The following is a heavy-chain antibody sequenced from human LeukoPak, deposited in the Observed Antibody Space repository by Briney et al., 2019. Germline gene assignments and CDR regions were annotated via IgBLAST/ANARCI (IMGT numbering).Heavy chain of an antibody. Sequence: PGRSLRLSCAASGFTFSSYAMHWVRQAPGKGLEWVAVISYDGSNKYYADSVKGRFPNSRDNSKNTRYLQMNSLRAEDTAVYYCARNWAGEGIAVAVIDYWGEGTLVTVSS. D-gene: IGHD6-19*01. CDR1: GFTFSSYA. V-gene: IGHV3-30-3*01. CDR2: ISYDGSNK. CDR3: ARNWAGEGIAVAVIDY. J-gene: IGHJ4*02.